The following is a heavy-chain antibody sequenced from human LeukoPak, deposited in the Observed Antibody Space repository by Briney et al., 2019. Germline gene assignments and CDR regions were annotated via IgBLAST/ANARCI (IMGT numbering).Heavy chain of an antibody. Sequence: GASVKVSCKASGYTFTGYYFHWVRQAPGQGLEWMGWINPNSGGTNYAQKFQGRVSTTRDTSISTAYMELSRLRSDDTAVYYCARNYGDYDAFDIWGQGTMVAVSS. CDR2: INPNSGGT. J-gene: IGHJ3*02. D-gene: IGHD4-17*01. V-gene: IGHV1-2*02. CDR1: GYTFTGYY. CDR3: ARNYGDYDAFDI.